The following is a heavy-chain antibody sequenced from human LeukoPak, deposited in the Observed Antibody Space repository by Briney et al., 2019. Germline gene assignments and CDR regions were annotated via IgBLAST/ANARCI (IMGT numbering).Heavy chain of an antibody. Sequence: SETLSLTCAVYGGSFSGYYWSWIRQPPGKGLEWIGEINHSGSTNYNPSLKSRVTISVDTSKNQFSLKLSSVTAADTAVYYCARDREGRSGAFDIWGQGTMVTVSS. CDR1: GGSFSGYY. CDR2: INHSGST. CDR3: ARDREGRSGAFDI. J-gene: IGHJ3*02. V-gene: IGHV4-34*01. D-gene: IGHD1-26*01.